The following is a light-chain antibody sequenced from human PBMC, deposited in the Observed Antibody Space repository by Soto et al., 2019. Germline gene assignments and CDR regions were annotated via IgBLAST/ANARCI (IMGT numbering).Light chain of an antibody. CDR3: QVWETSSGHQAI. J-gene: IGLJ2*01. Sequence: SYELIQPTSVSVAPGKTATITCGGNSIGSKSVHWYQQMPGQAPVLVISYDSDRPSGIPERFSGSNSGNTATLTISRVEPGDEADYYCQVWETSSGHQAIFGAGTKLTVL. V-gene: IGLV3-21*01. CDR2: YDS. CDR1: SIGSKS.